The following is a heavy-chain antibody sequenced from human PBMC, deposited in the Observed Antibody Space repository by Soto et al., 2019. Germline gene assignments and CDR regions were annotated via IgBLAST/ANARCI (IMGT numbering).Heavy chain of an antibody. CDR3: ARYSGSMAQGHYYYYYGMDV. Sequence: SETLSLTCTVSVGSISSYYWIWIRQPPGKGLEWIGYIYYSGSTNYNPSLKSRVTISVDTSKNQFSLKLSSVTAADTAVYYCARYSGSMAQGHYYYYYGMDVWGQGTTVTVSS. D-gene: IGHD3-10*01. J-gene: IGHJ6*02. CDR2: IYYSGST. V-gene: IGHV4-59*01. CDR1: VGSISSYY.